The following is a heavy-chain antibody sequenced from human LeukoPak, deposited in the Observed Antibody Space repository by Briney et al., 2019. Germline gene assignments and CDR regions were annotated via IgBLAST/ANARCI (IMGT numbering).Heavy chain of an antibody. CDR1: GFTFSGYA. Sequence: GGSLRLSCAASGFTFSGYAMLWVRQAPGKGLEWVAVTSYDESNKYYADSVKGRFTISRDNSRNTLYLQMNSLRPEDTAMYYCARSTSEAFDIWGQGTVVTVSP. CDR2: TSYDESNK. J-gene: IGHJ3*02. CDR3: ARSTSEAFDI. D-gene: IGHD2-2*01. V-gene: IGHV3-30*04.